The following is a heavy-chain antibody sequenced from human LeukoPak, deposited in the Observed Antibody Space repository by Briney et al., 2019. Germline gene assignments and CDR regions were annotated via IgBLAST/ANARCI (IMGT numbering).Heavy chain of an antibody. CDR1: GYTLTELS. J-gene: IGHJ4*02. Sequence: ASVKVSCKVSGYTLTELSMHWVRQAPGKGLVWMGGFDPEDGETIYAQKFQGRVTMTEDTSTDTAYMELSSLRSEDTAVYYCATELRASSSWYGVDYFDYWGQGTLVTVSS. CDR2: FDPEDGET. V-gene: IGHV1-24*01. D-gene: IGHD6-13*01. CDR3: ATELRASSSWYGVDYFDY.